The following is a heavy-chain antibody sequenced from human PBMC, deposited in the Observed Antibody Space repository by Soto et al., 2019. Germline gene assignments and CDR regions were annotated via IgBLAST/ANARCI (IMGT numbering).Heavy chain of an antibody. CDR2: IYYSGIT. J-gene: IGHJ5*02. CDR1: GGSISSGGYY. V-gene: IGHV4-31*03. CDR3: ARATRAVYGSGSRWFDP. Sequence: QVQLQESGPGLVKPSQTLSLTCTVSGGSISSGGYYWSWIRQHPGKGLEWIGYIYYSGITYYNPSLKSRVTISVDTSKNQFSLKLSSVTAADTAVYYCARATRAVYGSGSRWFDPWGQGTLVTVSS. D-gene: IGHD3-10*01.